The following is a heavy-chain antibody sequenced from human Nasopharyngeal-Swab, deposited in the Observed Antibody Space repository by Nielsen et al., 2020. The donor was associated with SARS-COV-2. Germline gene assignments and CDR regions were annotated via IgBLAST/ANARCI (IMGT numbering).Heavy chain of an antibody. CDR2: VSGDGVTT. Sequence: WIRQPPGKGLEYLSAVSGDGVTTHYADSLKGRFTISRDNSKNTVYLQLGSPTAEDMAVYFCARGTPGIPGVDYWGQGTLVTVSS. CDR3: ARGTPGIPGVDY. D-gene: IGHD2-8*02. V-gene: IGHV3-64*02. J-gene: IGHJ4*02.